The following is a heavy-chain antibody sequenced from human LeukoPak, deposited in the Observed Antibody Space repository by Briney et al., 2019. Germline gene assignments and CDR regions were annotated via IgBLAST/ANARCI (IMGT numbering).Heavy chain of an antibody. D-gene: IGHD3-3*02. CDR2: ISGSGGST. Sequence: GGSLRLSCAASGFTFSSYAMSWVRQAPGKGLEWVSAISGSGGSTYYADSVKGRFTISRDNSKNTLYLQMNSLRAEDTAVYYCAKDMRIGISTQVLDCWGQGTLVTVSS. V-gene: IGHV3-23*01. CDR1: GFTFSSYA. CDR3: AKDMRIGISTQVLDC. J-gene: IGHJ4*02.